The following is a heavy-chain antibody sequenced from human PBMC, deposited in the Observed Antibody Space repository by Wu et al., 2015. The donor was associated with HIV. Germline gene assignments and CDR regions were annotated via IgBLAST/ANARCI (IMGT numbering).Heavy chain of an antibody. D-gene: IGHD1-14*01. CDR3: SRVVPYSYTNSWNHAARGFQY. CDR1: GYAFTKYY. V-gene: IGHV1-46*03. J-gene: IGHJ4*02. CDR2: VNPSGVGT. Sequence: QVQLVQSGAEVKKPGASVKVSCKTSGYAFTKYYIQWVRQAPGQGLEWMGMVNPSGVGTTYAQKFQGRVSMTSDTSTTTVYMELNSLRSEDTAVYYCSRVVPYSYTNSWNHAARGFQYWGQGALVTVSS.